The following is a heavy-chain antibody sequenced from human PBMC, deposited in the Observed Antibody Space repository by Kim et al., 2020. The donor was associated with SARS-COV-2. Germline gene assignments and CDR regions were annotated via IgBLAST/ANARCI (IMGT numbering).Heavy chain of an antibody. CDR1: GFTFSSYW. CDR2: INSDGSST. D-gene: IGHD3-22*01. V-gene: IGHV3-74*01. Sequence: GGSLRLSCAASGFTFSSYWMHWVRQAPGKGLVWVSRINSDGSSTSYADSVKGRFTISRDNAKNTLYLQMNSLRAEDTAVYYCARGTYYYDSSGYYGYWGQGTLVTVSS. J-gene: IGHJ4*02. CDR3: ARGTYYYDSSGYYGY.